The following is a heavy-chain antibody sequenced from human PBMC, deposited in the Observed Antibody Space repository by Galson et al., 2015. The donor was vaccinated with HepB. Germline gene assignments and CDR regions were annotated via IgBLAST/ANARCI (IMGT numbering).Heavy chain of an antibody. V-gene: IGHV1-18*01. J-gene: IGHJ4*02. CDR1: GYTFTSYG. CDR3: ARVGCSSTSCYTTRFFDY. Sequence: SCKASGYTFTSYGISWVRQAPGQGLEWMGWISAYNGNTNYAQKLQGRVTMTTDTSTSTAYMELRSLRSDDTAVYYCARVGCSSTSCYTTRFFDYWGQGTLVTVSS. CDR2: ISAYNGNT. D-gene: IGHD2-2*02.